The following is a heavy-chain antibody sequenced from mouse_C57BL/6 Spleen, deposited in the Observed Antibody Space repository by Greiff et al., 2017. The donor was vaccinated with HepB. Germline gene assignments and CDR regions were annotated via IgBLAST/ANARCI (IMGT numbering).Heavy chain of an antibody. CDR3: ARGATVVVNFDY. Sequence: DVQLQESGPGLVKPSQSLSLTCSVTGYSITSGYYWNWIRQFPGNKLEWMGYISYDGSNNYNPSLKNRISITRDTSKNQFFLKLNSVTTEDTATYYWARGATVVVNFDYWGQGTTLTVSS. CDR2: ISYDGSN. V-gene: IGHV3-6*01. CDR1: GYSITSGYY. D-gene: IGHD1-1*01. J-gene: IGHJ2*01.